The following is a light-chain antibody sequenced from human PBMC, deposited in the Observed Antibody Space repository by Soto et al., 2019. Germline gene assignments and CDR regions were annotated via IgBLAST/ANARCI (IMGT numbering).Light chain of an antibody. J-gene: IGKJ4*01. CDR2: AAS. Sequence: TVMTQSPATLSVSPGERATLSCRASQGLGTNLAWYQQRPGQAPRLLIYAASTRATGVPARFSGSGSETEFTLTISSLQAEDVAVYYCQQYYNTPLTFGGGTKVEIK. V-gene: IGKV3-15*01. CDR3: QQYYNTPLT. CDR1: QGLGTN.